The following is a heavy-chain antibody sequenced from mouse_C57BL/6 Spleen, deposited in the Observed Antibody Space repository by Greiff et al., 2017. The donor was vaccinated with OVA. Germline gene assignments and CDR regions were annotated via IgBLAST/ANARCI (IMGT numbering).Heavy chain of an antibody. CDR3: ARYYSSRPYFYAMDY. CDR1: GFTFSSYG. J-gene: IGHJ4*01. V-gene: IGHV5-6*01. D-gene: IGHD1-1*01. CDR2: ISSGGSYT. Sequence: VQLQQSGGDLVKPGGSLKLSCAASGFTFSSYGMSWVRQTPDKRLEWVATISSGGSYTYYPDSVKGRFTISRDNAKNTLYLQMSSLKSEDTDLYDCARYYSSRPYFYAMDYWGQGTSLTVSS.